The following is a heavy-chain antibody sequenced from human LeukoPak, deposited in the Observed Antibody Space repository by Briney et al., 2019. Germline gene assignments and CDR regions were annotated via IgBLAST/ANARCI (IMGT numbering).Heavy chain of an antibody. Sequence: EASVKVSCKASGGTFSSYAISWVRQAPGQGLEWMGGIIPIFGTANYAQKFQGRVTITADESTSTAYMELSSLRSEDTAVYYCARARFWYYYDSSGYSTPLGGFDPWGQGTLVTVSS. D-gene: IGHD3-22*01. CDR2: IIPIFGTA. CDR1: GGTFSSYA. V-gene: IGHV1-69*01. J-gene: IGHJ5*02. CDR3: ARARFWYYYDSSGYSTPLGGFDP.